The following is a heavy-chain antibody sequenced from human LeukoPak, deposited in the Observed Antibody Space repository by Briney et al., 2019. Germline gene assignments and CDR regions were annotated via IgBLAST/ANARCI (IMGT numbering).Heavy chain of an antibody. CDR2: IIPIFGTA. V-gene: IGHV1-69*13. CDR3: ASTSMIELSDAFDI. CDR1: GGTFSSYA. J-gene: IGHJ3*02. Sequence: GASVKVSCKASGGTFSSYAISWVRQAPGQGLEWMGGIIPIFGTANYAQKFQGRVTITADESTSTAYMELSRLRSDDTAVYYCASTSMIELSDAFDIWGQGTMVTVSS. D-gene: IGHD3-22*01.